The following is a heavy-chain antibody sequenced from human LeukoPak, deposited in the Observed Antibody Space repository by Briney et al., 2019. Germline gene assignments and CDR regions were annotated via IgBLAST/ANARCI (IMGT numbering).Heavy chain of an antibody. CDR1: GFTVSSNY. CDR2: IKQDGSEK. V-gene: IGHV3-7*01. CDR3: ARDLGASWELPLYYFDY. Sequence: GGSLRLSCAASGFTVSSNYMSWVRQAPGQGLERVANIKQDGSEKYYVDSVKGRFTISRDNAKNSLYLQMNSLRAEDTAVYYCARDLGASWELPLYYFDYWGQGTLVTVSS. D-gene: IGHD1-26*01. J-gene: IGHJ4*02.